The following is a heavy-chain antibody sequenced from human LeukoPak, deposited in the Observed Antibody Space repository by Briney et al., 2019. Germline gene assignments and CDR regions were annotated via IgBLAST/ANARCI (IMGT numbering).Heavy chain of an antibody. J-gene: IGHJ4*02. CDR3: VRDRYYVPDY. CDR2: IHSDGSST. Sequence: GGSLRLSCEASGFTFSDSYMSWLRQPPGKGLVWVSRIHSDGSSTIYADSVKGRFTISRDNAKNTLYLQMNSLRAEDTAVYYCVRDRYYVPDYWGQGTLVTVSS. CDR1: GFTFSDSY. V-gene: IGHV3-74*01. D-gene: IGHD3-10*02.